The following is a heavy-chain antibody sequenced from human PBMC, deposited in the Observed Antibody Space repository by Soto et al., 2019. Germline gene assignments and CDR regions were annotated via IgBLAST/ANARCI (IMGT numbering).Heavy chain of an antibody. V-gene: IGHV4-39*01. CDR2: IYYSGST. D-gene: IGHD2-21*02. Sequence: SETLSLTCTVSGGSISSSSYYWGWIRQPPGKGLEWIGSIYYSGSTYYNPSLKSRVTISVDTSKNQFSLKLSSVTAADTAVYYCARHAYCGGDCYIGWFDPWGQGTLVTVS. J-gene: IGHJ5*02. CDR3: ARHAYCGGDCYIGWFDP. CDR1: GGSISSSSYY.